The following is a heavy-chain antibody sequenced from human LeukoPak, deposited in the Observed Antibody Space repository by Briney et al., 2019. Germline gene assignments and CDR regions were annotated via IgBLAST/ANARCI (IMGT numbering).Heavy chain of an antibody. Sequence: PGGSLRLSCVGSGFTFRSHWVNWVRQSPGKGLEWVANINRDGIEKYYVDSARGRFTVSRNTANNSAFLQMTSLRPEDTAIYYCATISAQTFDIWGQGTLVSASS. J-gene: IGHJ3*02. CDR2: INRDGIEK. CDR3: ATISAQTFDI. CDR1: GFTFRSHW. V-gene: IGHV3-7*01. D-gene: IGHD5-24*01.